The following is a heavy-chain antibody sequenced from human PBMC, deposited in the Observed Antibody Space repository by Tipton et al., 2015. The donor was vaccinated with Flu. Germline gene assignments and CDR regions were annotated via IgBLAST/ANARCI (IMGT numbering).Heavy chain of an antibody. CDR2: VHRPGST. J-gene: IGHJ4*02. V-gene: IGHV4-38-2*01. CDR3: ARSTYYYGSGSADY. Sequence: LRLSCFVSGHSIGSRYHWGWIRQSPGKGLQWLGNVHRPGSTYYNPSLSSRVTITVDTAKNQFSQRLSSVTAADTAVYYCARSTYYYGSGSADYWGQGTRVTVSS. D-gene: IGHD3-10*01. CDR1: GHSIGSRYH.